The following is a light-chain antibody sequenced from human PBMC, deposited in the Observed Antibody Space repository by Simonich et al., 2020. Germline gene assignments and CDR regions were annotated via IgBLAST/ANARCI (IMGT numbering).Light chain of an antibody. CDR3: QQYYSTPRT. J-gene: IGKJ1*01. CDR2: WES. V-gene: IGKV4-1*01. Sequence: DIVMTQSPDSLAVSLGERATINCKSSQSVLYSSNNQNYLAWYQQKPGQPPKLLIYWESTRESGVPERFSGSGSGTDFTLTISSLQAEDVAVYYCQQYYSTPRTFGQGTKVEIK. CDR1: QSVLYSSNNQNY.